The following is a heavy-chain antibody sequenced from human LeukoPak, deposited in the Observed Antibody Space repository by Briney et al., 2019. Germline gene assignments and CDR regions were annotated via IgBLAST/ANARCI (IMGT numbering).Heavy chain of an antibody. V-gene: IGHV5-51*01. D-gene: IGHD3-10*01. CDR3: ARRGEGIDY. J-gene: IGHJ4*01. Sequence: GASLRISRKLSVYSFSADSLGWVRQMPGKGMEWMGIIYPGASDTRYSPSFQGQVTNSPAKSISTAYLQWSRLKASDTAMYYCARRGEGIDYWGHGNLVTVSS. CDR2: IYPGASDT. CDR1: VYSFSADS.